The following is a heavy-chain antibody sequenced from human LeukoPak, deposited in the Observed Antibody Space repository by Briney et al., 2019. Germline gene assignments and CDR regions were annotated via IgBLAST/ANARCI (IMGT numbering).Heavy chain of an antibody. J-gene: IGHJ4*02. V-gene: IGHV4-59*08. D-gene: IGHD6-19*01. Sequence: PSETLSLTCTVSGGSISSYYWSWIRQPPGKGLEWIGYIYYSGSTNYNPSLKSRVTISVDTSKNQFSLKLSPVTAADTAVYYCVARAVAGSSYFDYWGQGTLVTVSS. CDR1: GGSISSYY. CDR3: VARAVAGSSYFDY. CDR2: IYYSGST.